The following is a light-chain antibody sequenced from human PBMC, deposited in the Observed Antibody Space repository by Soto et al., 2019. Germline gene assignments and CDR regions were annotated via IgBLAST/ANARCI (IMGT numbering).Light chain of an antibody. CDR1: TSDVGDYNY. J-gene: IGLJ1*01. CDR3: SSYAGSSNV. Sequence: QSALTQPASVSGSPGQSITISCTGTTSDVGDYNYVSWYQQHPGKVPKLLIYEVSNRPSGVSYRFSGSKSGNTASLTVSGLQAEDEADYYCSSYAGSSNVFGTGTKVTVL. V-gene: IGLV2-14*01. CDR2: EVS.